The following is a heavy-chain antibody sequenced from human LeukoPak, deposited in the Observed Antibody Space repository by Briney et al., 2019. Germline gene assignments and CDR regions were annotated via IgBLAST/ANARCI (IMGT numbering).Heavy chain of an antibody. J-gene: IGHJ4*02. V-gene: IGHV4-4*07. Sequence: SETLSLTCTVSGGFISRYYWSWIRQPAGKGLEWIGRIYSSGTTIYSPSLKSRVTMSVDTSKNQFSLTLSSVTAADTAVYYCARGGVGGVIVPFDYWGQGTLVTVSS. CDR2: IYSSGTT. D-gene: IGHD3-16*02. CDR1: GGFISRYY. CDR3: ARGGVGGVIVPFDY.